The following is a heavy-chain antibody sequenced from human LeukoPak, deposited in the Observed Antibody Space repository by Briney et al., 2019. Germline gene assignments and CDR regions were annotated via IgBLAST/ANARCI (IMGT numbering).Heavy chain of an antibody. D-gene: IGHD4-17*01. V-gene: IGHV3-23*01. CDR2: ISGSGGST. CDR3: AKRGTVTTFGHCDY. CDR1: GFTFSSYA. Sequence: AGGSLRLSCAASGFTFSSYAMSWVRQAPGKGLEWVSAISGSGGSTYYADSVKGRFTISRDNSKNTLYLQMNSLRAEDTAIYYCAKRGTVTTFGHCDYWGQGTLVTVSS. J-gene: IGHJ4*02.